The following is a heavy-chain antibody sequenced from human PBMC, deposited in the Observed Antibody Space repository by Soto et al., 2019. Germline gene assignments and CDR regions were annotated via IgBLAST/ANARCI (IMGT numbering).Heavy chain of an antibody. CDR2: ISGSGGST. V-gene: IGHV3-23*01. Sequence: GGSLRLSCAASGFTFSSYAMSWVRQAPGKGLEWVSAISGSGGSTYYADSVKGRFTISRDNSKNTLYLQMNSLRAEDTAVYYCSYYSSSDHYYYYYYMDVWGKGTTVTVSS. CDR1: GFTFSSYA. D-gene: IGHD6-13*01. J-gene: IGHJ6*03. CDR3: SYYSSSDHYYYYYYMDV.